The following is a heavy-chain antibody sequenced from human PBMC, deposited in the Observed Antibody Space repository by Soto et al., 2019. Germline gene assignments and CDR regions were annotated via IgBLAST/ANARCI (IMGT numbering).Heavy chain of an antibody. J-gene: IGHJ6*02. CDR3: AREMLEWLLTDYYYYGMDV. D-gene: IGHD3-3*01. V-gene: IGHV4-59*01. Sequence: QVQLQESGPGLVKPSETLSLTCTVSGGSISSYYWSWIRQPPGKGLEWIGYIYYSGSTNYNPSLKRRVTISVDTSKNQFSLKLSSVTAADTAVYYCAREMLEWLLTDYYYYGMDVWGQGTTVTVSS. CDR1: GGSISSYY. CDR2: IYYSGST.